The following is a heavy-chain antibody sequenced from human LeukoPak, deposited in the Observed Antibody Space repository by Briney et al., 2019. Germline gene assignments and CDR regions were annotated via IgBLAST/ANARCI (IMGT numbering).Heavy chain of an antibody. CDR2: ISSSSSYI. J-gene: IGHJ4*02. V-gene: IGHV3-21*01. Sequence: PGRSLRLSCAASGFTFSSYKMNWVRQSPGKGLEWVSSISSSSSYIYYADSVKGRFTISRDNAKNSLYLQMNSLRAEDTAVYYCARRWESSGHFDYWGQGTLVTVSS. D-gene: IGHD6-19*01. CDR3: ARRWESSGHFDY. CDR1: GFTFSSYK.